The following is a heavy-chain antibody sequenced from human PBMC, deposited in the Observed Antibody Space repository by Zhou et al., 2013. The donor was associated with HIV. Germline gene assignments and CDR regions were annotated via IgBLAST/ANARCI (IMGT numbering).Heavy chain of an antibody. Sequence: QVQLVQSGAEVKKPGSSVKVSCKASGGTFSSYAISWVRQAPGQGLEWMGRIIPILGIANYAQKFQGRVTITADKSTSTAYMELSSLRSEDTAVYYCARAIAVAGRAFDIWGQGDNGHRLF. CDR1: GGTFSSYA. J-gene: IGHJ3*02. CDR2: IIPILGIA. D-gene: IGHD6-19*01. CDR3: ARAIAVAGRAFDI. V-gene: IGHV1-69*04.